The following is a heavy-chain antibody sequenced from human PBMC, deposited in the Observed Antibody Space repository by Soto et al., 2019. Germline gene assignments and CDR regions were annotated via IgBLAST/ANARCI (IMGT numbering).Heavy chain of an antibody. CDR2: IGTAGDT. V-gene: IGHV3-13*01. J-gene: IGHJ3*02. Sequence: GGSLRLSCAASGFTFSSYDMHWVRQATGKGLEWVSAIGTAGDTYYPGSVKGRFTISRENAKNSLYLQMNSLRAGDTAVYYCARTHVVPAASTYAIDIWGQGTMVTVSS. CDR1: GFTFSSYD. CDR3: ARTHVVPAASTYAIDI. D-gene: IGHD2-2*01.